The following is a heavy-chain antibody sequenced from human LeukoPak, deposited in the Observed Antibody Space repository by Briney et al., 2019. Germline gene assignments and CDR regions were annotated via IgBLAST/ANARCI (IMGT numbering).Heavy chain of an antibody. J-gene: IGHJ4*02. CDR2: ISSSSSYI. CDR1: GFTISSYS. Sequence: GSLRLSCAASGFTISSYSMNWVRQAPGKGLEWVSSISSSSSYIYYADSVKGRFTISRDNAKNSLYLQMNSLRAEDTAVYYCARVSCGGDCYLDYWGQGTLVTVSS. D-gene: IGHD2-21*02. V-gene: IGHV3-21*01. CDR3: ARVSCGGDCYLDY.